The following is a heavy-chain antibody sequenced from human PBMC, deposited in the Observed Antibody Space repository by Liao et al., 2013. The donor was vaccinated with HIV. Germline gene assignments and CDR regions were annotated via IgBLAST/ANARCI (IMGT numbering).Heavy chain of an antibody. D-gene: IGHD6-13*01. J-gene: IGHJ3*02. CDR2: IDDSWNT. Sequence: HVHLQESGPGLVKPSETLSLTCTVSGGSIRTYYWNWIRQSPGNGLEWIGYIDDSWNTNYNPSLMSRLTMSVDRSKNQFSLTLNSVTAADTAVYYCARALIYSDSCEAFDIWGQGTLVTVSS. V-gene: IGHV4-59*01. CDR1: GGSIRTYY. CDR3: ARALIYSDSCEAFDI.